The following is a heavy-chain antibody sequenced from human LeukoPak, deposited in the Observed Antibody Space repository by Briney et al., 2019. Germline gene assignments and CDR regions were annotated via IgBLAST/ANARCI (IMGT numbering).Heavy chain of an antibody. CDR1: GFTFSSYA. CDR2: ISGSGGST. Sequence: GGSLRLSCAASGFTFSSYAVSWVRQAPGKGLEWVSAISGSGGSTYYADSVKGRFTISRDNSKNTLYLQMNSLRAEDTAVYYCAKDAEEWELLSSFDYWGQGTLVIVSS. D-gene: IGHD1-26*01. V-gene: IGHV3-23*01. CDR3: AKDAEEWELLSSFDY. J-gene: IGHJ4*02.